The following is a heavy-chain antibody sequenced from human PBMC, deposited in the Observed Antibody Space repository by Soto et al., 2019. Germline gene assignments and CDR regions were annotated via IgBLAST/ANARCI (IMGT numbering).Heavy chain of an antibody. V-gene: IGHV5-10-1*01. CDR1: GYTFTTFW. Sequence: GASLKISCTGFGYTFTTFWISWVRQMPGRGLESMGRIDPRDPYTNYSPSFQGHVTISGNKSISTVYLQWASLKASDTAMYYCARLYCSSSTCDSWFDPCAREPWSPSPQ. D-gene: IGHD2-2*01. CDR2: IDPRDPYT. J-gene: IGHJ5*02. CDR3: ARLYCSSSTCDSWFDP.